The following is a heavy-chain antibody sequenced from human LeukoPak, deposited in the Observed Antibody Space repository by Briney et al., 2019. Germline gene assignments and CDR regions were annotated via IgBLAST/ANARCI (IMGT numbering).Heavy chain of an antibody. Sequence: GGSLRLSCAASGFTFSSYAMSWVRQAPGKGLEWVSAISGSGGSTYYADSVKGRFTISRDNSKNTLYLQMNSLRAEDTAVYYCAKEGPGTSIYYYYGMDVWGQGTTVTVSS. D-gene: IGHD1-1*01. CDR2: ISGSGGST. J-gene: IGHJ6*02. CDR1: GFTFSSYA. CDR3: AKEGPGTSIYYYYGMDV. V-gene: IGHV3-23*01.